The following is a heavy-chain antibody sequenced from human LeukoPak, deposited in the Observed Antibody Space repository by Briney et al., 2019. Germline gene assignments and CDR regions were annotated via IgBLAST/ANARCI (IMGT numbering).Heavy chain of an antibody. CDR3: ARDSGLYDWMDV. V-gene: IGHV4-30-4*07. Sequence: SQTLSLTCAVSGGSISSGGYSWSWIRQPPGKGLEWIGYIYYSGTTNYNPSLKSRVTISVDTTKSQFSPKLSSVTAADTAVYYCARDSGLYDWMDVWGKGTTVTVSS. D-gene: IGHD3-9*01. CDR2: IYYSGTT. J-gene: IGHJ6*04. CDR1: GGSISSGGYS.